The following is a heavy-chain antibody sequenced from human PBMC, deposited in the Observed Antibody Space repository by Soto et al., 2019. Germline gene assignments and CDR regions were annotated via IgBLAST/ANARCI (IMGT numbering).Heavy chain of an antibody. Sequence: EVQLVESGGGLVQPGGSLRLSCAASGFTFSSYSMNWVRQAPGKGLEWVSYISSSSSTIYYAESVKGRFTISRDNAKNSLYLQMNSLRAEDTAVYYCAREGFYYYYGMDVWGQGTTVTVSS. CDR3: AREGFYYYYGMDV. J-gene: IGHJ6*02. CDR2: ISSSSSTI. V-gene: IGHV3-48*01. CDR1: GFTFSSYS.